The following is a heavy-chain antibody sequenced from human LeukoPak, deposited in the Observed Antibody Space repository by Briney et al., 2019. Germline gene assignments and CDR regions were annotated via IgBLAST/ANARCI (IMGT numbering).Heavy chain of an antibody. D-gene: IGHD5-12*01. Sequence: GESLKISCKASGYSFTSYWIGWVRQMPGKGLEWMGRIDPTDSYTNYSPSFQGHVTISVDKSISTAYLQWSSLKASDTAIYYCARHFGYNFNSWGQGTLVAVSS. CDR2: IDPTDSYT. V-gene: IGHV5-10-1*01. J-gene: IGHJ4*02. CDR3: ARHFGYNFNS. CDR1: GYSFTSYW.